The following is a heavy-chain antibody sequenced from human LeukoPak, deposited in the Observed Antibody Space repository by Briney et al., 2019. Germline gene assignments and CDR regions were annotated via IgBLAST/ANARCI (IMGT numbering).Heavy chain of an antibody. V-gene: IGHV1-24*01. CDR3: AAGGVYDLLDH. Sequence: ASVKVSCKVSGYTLTELSMHWVRQAPGKGLEWMGGFDPENGEAIYAQKFQSRVTMTEDTSTDTVYMELNSLKSEDTAVYYCAAGGVYDLLDHWGQGTLVTVPS. CDR2: FDPENGEA. CDR1: GYTLTELS. J-gene: IGHJ4*02. D-gene: IGHD2-8*01.